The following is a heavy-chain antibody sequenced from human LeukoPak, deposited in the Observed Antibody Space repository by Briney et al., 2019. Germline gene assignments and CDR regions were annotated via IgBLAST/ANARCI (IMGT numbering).Heavy chain of an antibody. V-gene: IGHV3-13*01. J-gene: IGHJ6*02. CDR1: GFTFSSYD. CDR2: IGTAGDT. CDR3: ARLGYSSSPGYYYGMDV. Sequence: PGGSLRLSCAASGFTFSSYDMHWVRQATGKGLEWVSAIGTAGDTYYPGSVKGRFTISRENAKNSLYLQMNSLRAGDTAVYYCARLGYSSSPGYYYGMDVWGQGTTVTVSS. D-gene: IGHD6-13*01.